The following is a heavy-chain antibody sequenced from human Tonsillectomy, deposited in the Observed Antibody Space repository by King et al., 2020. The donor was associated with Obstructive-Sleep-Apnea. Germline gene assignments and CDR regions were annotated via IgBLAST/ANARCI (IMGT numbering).Heavy chain of an antibody. CDR3: AKDTGSSGWFYFDY. CDR1: GFTFSSYG. J-gene: IGHJ4*02. D-gene: IGHD6-19*01. Sequence: VQLVESGGGVVQPGRSLRLSCAASGFTFSSYGMHWVRQAPGKGLEGVAVISYDGSNKYYADSVKGRFTISRDNSKNTLYLQMNSLRAEDTAVYYCAKDTGSSGWFYFDYWGQGTLVTVSS. CDR2: ISYDGSNK. V-gene: IGHV3-30*18.